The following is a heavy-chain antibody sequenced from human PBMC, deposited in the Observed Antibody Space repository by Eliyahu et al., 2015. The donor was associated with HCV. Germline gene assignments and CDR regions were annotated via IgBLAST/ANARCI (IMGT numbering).Heavy chain of an antibody. Sequence: SYAMHWVRQAPGKGLEWVAVISYDGSNKYYADSVKGRFTISRDNSKNTLYLQMNSLRAEDTAVYYCARDPSTRVFLARGLFDYWGPGNPGPRSS. CDR1: SYA. V-gene: IGHV3-30-3*01. CDR3: ARDPSTRVFLARGLFDY. D-gene: IGHD6-13*01. J-gene: IGHJ4*02. CDR2: ISYDGSNK.